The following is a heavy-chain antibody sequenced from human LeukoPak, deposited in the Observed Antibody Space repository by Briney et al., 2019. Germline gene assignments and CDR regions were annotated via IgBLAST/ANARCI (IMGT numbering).Heavy chain of an antibody. CDR1: GYTFTSYD. CDR3: ARVNDIVTGYYKDY. J-gene: IGHJ4*02. D-gene: IGHD3-9*01. CDR2: MNPNSGNT. V-gene: IGHV1-8*01. Sequence: ASVKVSCKSSGYTFTSYDINWVRQATGQGLEWMGWMNPNSGNTGYAQKFQGRVTMTRNTSISTAYMELSSLRSEDTAVYYCARVNDIVTGYYKDYWGQGTLVTVSS.